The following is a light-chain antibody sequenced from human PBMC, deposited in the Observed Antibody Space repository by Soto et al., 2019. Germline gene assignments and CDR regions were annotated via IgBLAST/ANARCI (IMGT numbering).Light chain of an antibody. J-gene: IGKJ5*01. V-gene: IGKV1-39*01. CDR1: QSIGNY. CDR2: SAS. Sequence: DIQMTQSPSSLSASIGDRVTLTCRSSQSIGNYLNWYQQKPGKAPSLLIHSASTQQNGVPSRFSGRGSGPEFTFTHSGLPPDDVATSYCQASYTTPLTFGQGTRLE. CDR3: QASYTTPLT.